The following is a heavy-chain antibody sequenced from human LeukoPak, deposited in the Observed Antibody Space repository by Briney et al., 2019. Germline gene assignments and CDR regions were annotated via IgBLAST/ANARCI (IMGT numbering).Heavy chain of an antibody. CDR3: AKDQGGLYGDSKDYYYGMDV. Sequence: GGSLRLSCAASGFTFSSYGMHWVRQAPGKGLEWVTFIQYDGSNKYYADSVEGRFTISRDNSKNTLYLQMNSLRAEDTAVYYCAKDQGGLYGDSKDYYYGMDVWGQGTTVTVSS. V-gene: IGHV3-30*02. CDR1: GFTFSSYG. CDR2: IQYDGSNK. J-gene: IGHJ6*02. D-gene: IGHD4-17*01.